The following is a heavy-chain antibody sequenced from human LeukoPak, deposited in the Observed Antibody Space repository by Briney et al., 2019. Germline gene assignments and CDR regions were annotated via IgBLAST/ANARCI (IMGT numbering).Heavy chain of an antibody. CDR3: TRAADFWTYMDV. D-gene: IGHD3/OR15-3a*01. CDR2: IRSKAYGGTT. V-gene: IGHV3-49*04. Sequence: PGGSLRLSCTASGFTFGDYAMSWVRQAPGKGLEGVGFIRSKAYGGTTEYAASVKGRFTISRDDSRSIAYLQMNSLKTEDTAVYYCTRAADFWTYMDVWGKGTTVTVSS. CDR1: GFTFGDYA. J-gene: IGHJ6*03.